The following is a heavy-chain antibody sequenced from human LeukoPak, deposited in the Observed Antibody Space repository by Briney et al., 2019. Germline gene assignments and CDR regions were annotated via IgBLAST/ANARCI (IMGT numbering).Heavy chain of an antibody. CDR2: IWYDGSNK. Sequence: GRSLRLSCAASGFTFSSYAMHWVRQAPGKGLEWVAVIWYDGSNKYYADSVKGRFTISRDNSKNTLYLQMNSLRAEDTAVYYCASSYYDFWSGYYTGYYYGMDVWGQGTTVTVSS. V-gene: IGHV3-33*08. CDR3: ASSYYDFWSGYYTGYYYGMDV. J-gene: IGHJ6*02. CDR1: GFTFSSYA. D-gene: IGHD3-3*01.